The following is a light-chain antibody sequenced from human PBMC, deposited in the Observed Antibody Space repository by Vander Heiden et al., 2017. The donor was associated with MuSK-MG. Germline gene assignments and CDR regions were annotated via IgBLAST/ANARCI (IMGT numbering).Light chain of an antibody. CDR3: QQRSNGPPRLT. V-gene: IGKV3-11*01. Sequence: EIVFTQSPATLSLSPGERATLSCRASQSVSSYLAWYQQKPGQAPRLLIYDASNRATGIRARFSGSGDGTDFTLTISSREPEDVAVYYCQQRSNGPPRLTFGGGTKVEMK. CDR2: DAS. J-gene: IGKJ4*01. CDR1: QSVSSY.